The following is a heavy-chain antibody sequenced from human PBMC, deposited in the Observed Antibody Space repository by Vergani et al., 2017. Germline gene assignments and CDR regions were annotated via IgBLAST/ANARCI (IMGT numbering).Heavy chain of an antibody. CDR2: ISSSSSYI. V-gene: IGHV3-21*01. CDR3: ARDGQCSGGSYYSNYYYYGMDV. D-gene: IGHD2-15*01. Sequence: EVQLVESGGGLVKPGGSLRLSCAASGFTFSSYSMNWVRQAPGKGLEWVSSISSSSSYIYYADSVKGRFTISRDNAKNSLYLQMNSLRAEDTAVYYCARDGQCSGGSYYSNYYYYGMDVWGQGTTVTVSS. CDR1: GFTFSSYS. J-gene: IGHJ6*02.